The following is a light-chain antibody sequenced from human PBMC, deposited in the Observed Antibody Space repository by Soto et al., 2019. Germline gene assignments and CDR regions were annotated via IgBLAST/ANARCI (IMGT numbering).Light chain of an antibody. CDR3: HQSYSTPWP. CDR1: QSISSY. V-gene: IGKV1-39*01. Sequence: DIQMTQSPSSLSASVGDRVTITCRASQSISSYLNWYQQKPGKAPKLLIYAASSLQGGVPSRFSGSGSGTDFTLNISSLQPEDFATYYCHQSYSTPWPFGKETKVEIK. J-gene: IGKJ1*01. CDR2: AAS.